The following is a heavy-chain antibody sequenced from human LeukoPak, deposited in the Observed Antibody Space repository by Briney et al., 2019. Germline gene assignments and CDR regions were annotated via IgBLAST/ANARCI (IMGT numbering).Heavy chain of an antibody. J-gene: IGHJ4*02. D-gene: IGHD5-12*01. Sequence: SSETLSLTCSVSGGSISGYYWSWIRHPAGKGLEWLGRVYTTGSTNYNPSLKSRITMSMDTSRNQFSLKLYFVTAADTAVYYCARRSPNYSGYDEFYFDYWGQGTLVTVSS. V-gene: IGHV4-4*07. CDR1: GGSISGYY. CDR3: ARRSPNYSGYDEFYFDY. CDR2: VYTTGST.